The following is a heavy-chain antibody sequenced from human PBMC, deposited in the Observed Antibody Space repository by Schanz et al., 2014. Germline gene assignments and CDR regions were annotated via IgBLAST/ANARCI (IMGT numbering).Heavy chain of an antibody. J-gene: IGHJ4*02. V-gene: IGHV1-69*04. D-gene: IGHD2-21*01. CDR1: GGTFSTYT. Sequence: QVQLVQSGAEVKKPGASVKVSCKASGGTFSTYTISWVRQAPGQGLEWMGRIIPVLNIATYAQRFQDKVTITADTSTTTAYMELSGLRSEDTAVYYCARDRLECGAECYSVEVFEIWGQGTLVIVSS. CDR3: ARDRLECGAECYSVEVFEI. CDR2: IIPVLNIA.